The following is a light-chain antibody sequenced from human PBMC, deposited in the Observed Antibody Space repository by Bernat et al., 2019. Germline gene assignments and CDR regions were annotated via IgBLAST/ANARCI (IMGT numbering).Light chain of an antibody. CDR3: QQRNSYPLT. CDR1: QGISSD. CDR2: DAS. J-gene: IGKJ4*01. V-gene: IGKV1-9*01. Sequence: ITCRSSQGISSDLAWYQQKPAKAPKLLIYDASNLQRGVPSRFSGSGSGTAFTLTLRSLQPEDFAVYYCQQRNSYPLTFGGRTNVELK.